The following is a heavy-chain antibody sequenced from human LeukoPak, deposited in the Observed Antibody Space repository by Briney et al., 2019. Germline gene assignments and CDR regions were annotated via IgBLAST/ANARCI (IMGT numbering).Heavy chain of an antibody. J-gene: IGHJ4*02. CDR1: GFTFSSFA. V-gene: IGHV3-30*04. Sequence: PGGSLRLSCAASGFTFSSFAMHWVRQAPGKGLEWVAVISYDGSNKYYADSVKGRFTISRDNSKNTLYLQMNSLRTEDTAVYYCAGVRVGATYTPSSFDYWGQGTLVTVSS. D-gene: IGHD1-26*01. CDR2: ISYDGSNK. CDR3: AGVRVGATYTPSSFDY.